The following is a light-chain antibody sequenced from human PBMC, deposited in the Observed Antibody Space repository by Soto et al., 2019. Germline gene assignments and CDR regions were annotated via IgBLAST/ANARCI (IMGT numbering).Light chain of an antibody. CDR1: SSDVGGYNY. V-gene: IGLV2-14*03. Sequence: QSVLTQAASVSGSPGQSITISCTGTSSDVGGYNYVSWYQHHPGKAPKLMIYDVSNRPSGVSNRFSGSKSGNTASLTISGLQPEDEADYYCRSYTTSNTRQIVFXTGTKVTVL. J-gene: IGLJ1*01. CDR3: RSYTTSNTRQIV. CDR2: DVS.